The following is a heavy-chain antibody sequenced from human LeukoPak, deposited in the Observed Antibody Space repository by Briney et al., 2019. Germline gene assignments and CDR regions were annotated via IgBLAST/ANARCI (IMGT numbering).Heavy chain of an antibody. CDR3: ARDLSGSYMSDY. Sequence: GGSLRLSCAASGFTFSDYAMHWARQAPGKGLEWVAFISHDRSNNCHADSVKGRFTISRDNSKNTLYLQMNSLTDEDTAVYYCARDLSGSYMSDYWGQGTLVTVSS. CDR2: ISHDRSNN. CDR1: GFTFSDYA. J-gene: IGHJ4*02. D-gene: IGHD3-10*01. V-gene: IGHV3-30-3*01.